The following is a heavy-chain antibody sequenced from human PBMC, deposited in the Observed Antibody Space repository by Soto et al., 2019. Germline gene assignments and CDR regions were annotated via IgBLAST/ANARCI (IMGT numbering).Heavy chain of an antibody. D-gene: IGHD6-19*01. CDR3: ARDRAVAGTYYYGMDV. V-gene: IGHV6-1*01. Sequence: SQTLSLTCAISGDSVSNNSGAWNWIRQSPSRGLEWLGRTYYRSKWFNDYAVSVKSRMTINPDTSKNQFSLQLNSVTPEDTAVYYCARDRAVAGTYYYGMDVWGQGTRVTVSS. CDR2: TYYRSKWFN. J-gene: IGHJ6*02. CDR1: GDSVSNNSGA.